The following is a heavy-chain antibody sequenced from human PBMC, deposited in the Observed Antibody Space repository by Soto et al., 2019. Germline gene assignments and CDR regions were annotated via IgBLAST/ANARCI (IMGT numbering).Heavy chain of an antibody. CDR3: TRSRGFDY. D-gene: IGHD3-10*01. V-gene: IGHV4-31*03. J-gene: IGHJ4*02. CDR1: GGSISSGDYY. CDR2: IYYSGST. Sequence: SETLSLTCTVAGGSISSGDYYWGWIRQHPGKGLEWIGYIYYSGSTYYNPSLKSRVTISVDTSKNQFSLKLSSVTAADTAVYYCTRSRGFDYWGQGTLVTVSS.